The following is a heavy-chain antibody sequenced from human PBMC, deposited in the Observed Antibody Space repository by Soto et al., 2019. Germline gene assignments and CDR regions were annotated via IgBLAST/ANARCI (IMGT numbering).Heavy chain of an antibody. CDR2: ISGSGGST. D-gene: IGHD3-16*02. CDR3: AKDAGNYDYIWGSYRPTNFDY. V-gene: IGHV3-23*01. J-gene: IGHJ4*02. Sequence: GGSLRLSCAASGFTFSSYAMSWVRQAPGKGLEWVSAISGSGGSTYYADSVKGRFTISRDNSKNTLYLQMNSLRAEDTAVYYCAKDAGNYDYIWGSYRPTNFDYWGQGTLVTVSS. CDR1: GFTFSSYA.